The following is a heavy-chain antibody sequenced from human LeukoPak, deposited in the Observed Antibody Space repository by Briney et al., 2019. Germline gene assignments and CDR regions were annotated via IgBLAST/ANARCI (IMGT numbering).Heavy chain of an antibody. D-gene: IGHD4-23*01. Sequence: SETLSLTCTVSGGSISSGGYYWSWIRQHPGKGLEWIVYTYYSGSTYYNPSLKSRLTISVDTSKNQFSLKLSSVTAADTAVYYCARTTVVAKYFDYWGQGTLVTVSS. V-gene: IGHV4-31*03. J-gene: IGHJ4*02. CDR3: ARTTVVAKYFDY. CDR2: TYYSGST. CDR1: GGSISSGGYY.